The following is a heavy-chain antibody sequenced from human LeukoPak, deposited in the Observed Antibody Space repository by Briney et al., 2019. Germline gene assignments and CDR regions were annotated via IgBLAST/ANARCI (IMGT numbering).Heavy chain of an antibody. CDR2: IIPIFGTA. Sequence: ASVKLSCKASGGTFSSYAISWVRQAPGQGLEWMGRIIPIFGTANYAQKFQGRVTITTDESTSPAYMELSSLRSEETPVYYCATEPAMYDFWSGSMYYIDYWGQASLVTASS. J-gene: IGHJ4*02. CDR1: GGTFSSYA. D-gene: IGHD3-3*01. V-gene: IGHV1-69*05. CDR3: ATEPAMYDFWSGSMYYIDY.